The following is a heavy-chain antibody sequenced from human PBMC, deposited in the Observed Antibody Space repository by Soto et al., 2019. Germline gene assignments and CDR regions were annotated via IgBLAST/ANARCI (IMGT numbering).Heavy chain of an antibody. CDR2: ILYDGANK. Sequence: GGSLRLSSAPSGFTFITYGMHWVRRARGKGLEWLAIILYDGANKWYAASVKGRFTVSRDNYKHTLYLQMNGLRAEDTAVYYCATDGPRIAVAGTYPHHWGQGPMVTVSS. CDR3: ATDGPRIAVAGTYPHH. CDR1: GFTFITYG. D-gene: IGHD6-19*01. V-gene: IGHV3-33*01. J-gene: IGHJ5*02.